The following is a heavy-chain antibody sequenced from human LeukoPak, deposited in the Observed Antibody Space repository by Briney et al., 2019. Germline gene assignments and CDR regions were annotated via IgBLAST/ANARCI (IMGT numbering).Heavy chain of an antibody. CDR3: ARDPRKWELLNWFDP. Sequence: GGSLRLSCAASGFTFSDHVMHWVRQAPDKGLEWVAMISYDGNNKYYADSVKGRFTISRDNSKDTLYLQMNSLRAEDTAVYYCARDPRKWELLNWFDPWGQGTLVTVSS. CDR1: GFTFSDHV. J-gene: IGHJ5*02. D-gene: IGHD1-26*01. V-gene: IGHV3-30-3*01. CDR2: ISYDGNNK.